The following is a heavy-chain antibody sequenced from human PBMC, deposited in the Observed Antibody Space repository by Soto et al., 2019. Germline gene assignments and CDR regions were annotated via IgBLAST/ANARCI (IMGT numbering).Heavy chain of an antibody. J-gene: IGHJ4*02. D-gene: IGHD1-26*01. CDR2: IYTSGNT. Sequence: QVQLQESGPGLVKPSETLSLTCTVSGDSMTKYYWSWIRQPAGKGLEWIGRIYTSGNTNYHPSLKSRVPMSIDTSNNHFSLKLKSVTAADTAVYYCARTVGAAYYFDFWGQGALVTVSS. V-gene: IGHV4-4*07. CDR1: GDSMTKYY. CDR3: ARTVGAAYYFDF.